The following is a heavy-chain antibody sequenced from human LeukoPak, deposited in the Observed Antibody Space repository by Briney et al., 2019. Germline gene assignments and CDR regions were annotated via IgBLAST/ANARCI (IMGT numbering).Heavy chain of an antibody. CDR2: IGGSGGST. J-gene: IGHJ6*02. Sequence: PGGSLRLSCAASGFTFSTYAMSWVRQTPGKGLEWVSAIGGSGGSTSYADSVKGRFTISRDNAKNTLYLQMNSLRAEDTAVYYCARDLKPYSSSWYIYYYYGMDVWGQGTTVTVSS. CDR1: GFTFSTYA. CDR3: ARDLKPYSSSWYIYYYYGMDV. V-gene: IGHV3-23*01. D-gene: IGHD6-13*01.